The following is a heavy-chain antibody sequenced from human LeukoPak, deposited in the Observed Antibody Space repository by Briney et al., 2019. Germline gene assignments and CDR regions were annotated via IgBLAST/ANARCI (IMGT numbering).Heavy chain of an antibody. D-gene: IGHD3-10*01. Sequence: GGSLRLSCAASGFTFDDYTMHWVRQAPGKGLEWVSLISWDGGSTYYADSVKGRFTISRDNSKNSLYLQMNSLRTEDTALYYCAFRGSGSSAPDAFDIWGQGTMVTVSS. CDR1: GFTFDDYT. V-gene: IGHV3-43*01. CDR3: AFRGSGSSAPDAFDI. CDR2: ISWDGGST. J-gene: IGHJ3*02.